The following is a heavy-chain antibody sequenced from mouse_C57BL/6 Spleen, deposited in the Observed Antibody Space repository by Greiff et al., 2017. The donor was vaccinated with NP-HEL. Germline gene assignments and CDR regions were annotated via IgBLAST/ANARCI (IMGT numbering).Heavy chain of an antibody. J-gene: IGHJ1*03. CDR2: ISSGSSTI. V-gene: IGHV5-17*01. CDR1: GFTFSDYG. Sequence: EVKLVESGGGLVKPGGSLKLSCAASGFTFSDYGMHWVRQAPEKGLEWVAYISSGSSTIYYADTVKGRFTISRDNAKNTLFLQMTSLRSEDTAMYYGARHDYYGSSYDFDVWGTGTTVTVSS. D-gene: IGHD1-1*01. CDR3: ARHDYYGSSYDFDV.